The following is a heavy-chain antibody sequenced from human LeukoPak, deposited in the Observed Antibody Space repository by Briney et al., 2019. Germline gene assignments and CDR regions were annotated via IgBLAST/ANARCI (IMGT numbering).Heavy chain of an antibody. V-gene: IGHV3-7*01. J-gene: IGHJ4*02. D-gene: IGHD6-13*01. Sequence: QPGGSLRLSCAASGFTFSNYWMSWVRQAPGKGLEWVANIKQDRSEKYYVDSVKGRFTISRDNAKNSLYLQMNSLRAEDTAVYYCARGLSRSSWFLFDYWGQGTLVTVSS. CDR3: ARGLSRSSWFLFDY. CDR1: GFTFSNYW. CDR2: IKQDRSEK.